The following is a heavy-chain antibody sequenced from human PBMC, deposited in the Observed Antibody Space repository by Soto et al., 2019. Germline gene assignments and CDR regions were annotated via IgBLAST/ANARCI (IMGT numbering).Heavy chain of an antibody. V-gene: IGHV5-10-1*01. CDR2: IDPSDSYT. CDR3: ARHQASTYYDYVWGSSRYQWFDP. CDR1: GYSFTSYW. Sequence: PGESLSSSCKVSGYSFTSYWISWVLQMPGKGLECTGRIDPSDSYTNYSPSFQGHVTISADKSISTAYLQWSSLKASDTAMYYCARHQASTYYDYVWGSSRYQWFDPWGQGTLVTVSS. J-gene: IGHJ5*02. D-gene: IGHD3-16*02.